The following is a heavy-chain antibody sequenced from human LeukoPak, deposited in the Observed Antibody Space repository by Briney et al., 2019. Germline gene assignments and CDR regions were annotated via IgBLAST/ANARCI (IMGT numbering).Heavy chain of an antibody. D-gene: IGHD3-3*01. J-gene: IGHJ3*01. CDR1: GGSISSGDYY. V-gene: IGHV3-74*01. Sequence: LSLTCTVSGGSISSGDYYWSWIRQPPGKGLEWVSRISSDGITTNYADSVKGRFTISRDNAKNTVYLQMNSLRAEDTAVYYCARMEVAWGQGTIVTVSS. CDR2: ISSDGITT. CDR3: ARMEVA.